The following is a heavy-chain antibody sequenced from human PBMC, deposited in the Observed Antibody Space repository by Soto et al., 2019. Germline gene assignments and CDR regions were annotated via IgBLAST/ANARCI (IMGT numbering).Heavy chain of an antibody. CDR2: IDNSGST. Sequence: SETLSLTCTVSGGSISNYFCNWIRQPAGKGLEWIGRIDNSGSTNYNPSLKSRITMSADTSRNQFSLKLNSVTAADTAVYYCARGGQDFWSGPFDYWGQGALVTVS. CDR1: GGSISNYF. D-gene: IGHD3-3*01. J-gene: IGHJ4*02. CDR3: ARGGQDFWSGPFDY. V-gene: IGHV4-4*07.